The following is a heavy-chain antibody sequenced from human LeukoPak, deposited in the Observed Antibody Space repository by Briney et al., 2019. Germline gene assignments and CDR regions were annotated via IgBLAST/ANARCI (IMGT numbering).Heavy chain of an antibody. J-gene: IGHJ4*02. D-gene: IGHD6-19*01. Sequence: GGSLRLSCAASGFTSSSYSMNWVRQAPGKGLEWVSSISSSSSYIYYADSVKGRFTISRDNAKNSLYLQMNSLRAEDTAVYYCARVRSVAGLDYWGQGTLVTVSS. V-gene: IGHV3-21*01. CDR1: GFTSSSYS. CDR3: ARVRSVAGLDY. CDR2: ISSSSSYI.